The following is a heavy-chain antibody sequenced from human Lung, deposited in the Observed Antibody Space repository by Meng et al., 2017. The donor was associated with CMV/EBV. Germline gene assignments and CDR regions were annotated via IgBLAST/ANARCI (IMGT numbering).Heavy chain of an antibody. CDR1: GFTFSSYA. Sequence: SLKISXAASGFTFSSYAMHWVRQAPGKGLEWVAVISYDGSNKYYADSVKGRFTISRDNSKNTLYLQMNSLRAEDTAVYYCARDGTFEQKGAFDYWGQGTLVTVSS. CDR3: ARDGTFEQKGAFDY. V-gene: IGHV3-30*04. J-gene: IGHJ4*02. CDR2: ISYDGSNK. D-gene: IGHD1-14*01.